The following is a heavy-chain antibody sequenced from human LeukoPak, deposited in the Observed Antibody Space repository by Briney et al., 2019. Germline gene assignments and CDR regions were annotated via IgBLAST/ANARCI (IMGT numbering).Heavy chain of an antibody. J-gene: IGHJ4*02. Sequence: SETLSLICAVSGGSISSFYWTWIRQPPGKRREWIGYIQFSGTTNYSPSLKSLVTLSLDTSKNQFSLKLNSVTTADSAVYYGARADGNYFHYWGQGTLVTVSS. V-gene: IGHV4-59*01. CDR1: GGSISSFY. CDR3: ARADGNYFHY. D-gene: IGHD1-26*01. CDR2: IQFSGTT.